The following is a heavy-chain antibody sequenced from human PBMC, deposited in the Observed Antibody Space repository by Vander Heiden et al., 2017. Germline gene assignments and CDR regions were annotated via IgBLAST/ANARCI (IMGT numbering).Heavy chain of an antibody. CDR1: GGPISSYF. J-gene: IGHJ6*02. Sequence: QVQLQESGPGLVQPSETLSLTCSSSGGPISSYFWSWIRQHAGKGLEWIGRIYTSGSTNYNPSLKSRVTMSVDTSKNQFSLKLSSVTAADTAVYYCAKDLLLWFGESHYYGMDVWGQGTTVTVSS. CDR3: AKDLLLWFGESHYYGMDV. V-gene: IGHV4-4*07. D-gene: IGHD3-10*01. CDR2: IYTSGST.